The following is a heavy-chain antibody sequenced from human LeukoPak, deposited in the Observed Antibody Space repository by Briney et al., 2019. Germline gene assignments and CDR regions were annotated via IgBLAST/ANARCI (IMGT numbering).Heavy chain of an antibody. CDR1: GFTFSSYG. D-gene: IGHD3-16*01. J-gene: IGHJ1*01. CDR3: AKDVFGMAEYFQH. Sequence: GGSLRLSCAASGFTFSSYGMHWVRQAPGKGLEWVAVISYDGSNKYYADSVKGRFTISRDNSKNTLYLQMNSLRAEDTAVYYCAKDVFGMAEYFQHWGQGTLVTVSS. CDR2: ISYDGSNK. V-gene: IGHV3-30*18.